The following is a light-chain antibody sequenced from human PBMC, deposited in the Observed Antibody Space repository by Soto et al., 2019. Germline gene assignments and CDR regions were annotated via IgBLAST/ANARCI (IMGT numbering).Light chain of an antibody. CDR1: QSVSSSY. CDR2: GAS. Sequence: EIVLTQSPGTLSLSPGERATLSCRASQSVSSSYLAWYQQKPGQAPRLLIYGASSRATDIPDRFSGSGSGTDFTLTISRLEPEDFAVYYCQQSGAFGQGTKVDIK. CDR3: QQSGA. J-gene: IGKJ1*01. V-gene: IGKV3-20*01.